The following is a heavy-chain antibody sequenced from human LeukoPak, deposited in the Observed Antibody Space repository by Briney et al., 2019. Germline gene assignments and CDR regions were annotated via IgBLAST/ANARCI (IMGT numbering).Heavy chain of an antibody. CDR3: ASSSSSVLEGSYYYYYGMDV. V-gene: IGHV1-69*13. D-gene: IGHD6-6*01. CDR2: IILIFGTA. J-gene: IGHJ6*02. CDR1: GGTFSSYA. Sequence: SVTVSCTASGGTFSSYAISWVRQAPGQGLEWMGGIILIFGTANYAQKFQGRVTITADESTSTAYMELSSLRSEDTAVYYCASSSSSVLEGSYYYYYGMDVWGQGTTVTVSS.